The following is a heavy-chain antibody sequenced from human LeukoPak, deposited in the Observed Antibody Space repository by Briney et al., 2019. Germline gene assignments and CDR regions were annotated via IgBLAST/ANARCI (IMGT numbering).Heavy chain of an antibody. CDR2: ISSSSSFT. CDR1: GFTFSSYS. CDR3: ASEYCSGGSCDFRGGRWFDP. V-gene: IGHV3-21*05. J-gene: IGHJ5*02. D-gene: IGHD2-15*01. Sequence: PGGSLRLSCAASGFTFSSYSMNWVRQAPGKGLEWVSYISSSSSFTNSADSVKGRFTISRDNAKNSLYLQMNSLRAEDTAVYYCASEYCSGGSCDFRGGRWFDPWGQGTLVTVSS.